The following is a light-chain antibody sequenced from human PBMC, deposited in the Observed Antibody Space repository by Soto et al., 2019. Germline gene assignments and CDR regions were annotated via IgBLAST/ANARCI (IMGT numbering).Light chain of an antibody. J-gene: IGKJ1*01. CDR1: QSISSY. CDR3: QLSYCFPRT. CDR2: AAF. V-gene: IGKV1-39*01. Sequence: EIQMTQSTSSVSASVGDRVTITCRASQSISSYLNWYQQKPGKAPNLLIHAAFNLQSGVPSRFSGSGSGTDFTLTISSLQPEDFTTYYSQLSYCFPRTFGQLTIV.